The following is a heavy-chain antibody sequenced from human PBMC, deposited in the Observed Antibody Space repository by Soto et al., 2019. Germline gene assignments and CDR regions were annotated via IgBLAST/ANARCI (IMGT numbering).Heavy chain of an antibody. Sequence: PSETLSLTCTVSGGSISSGGYYWSWIRQHPGKGLEWIGYIYYSGSTYYNPSLKSRVTISVDTSKNQFSLKLSSVTASDTAVYYCARDLAPDYHPLNWFEPWGQGTLVTVSS. J-gene: IGHJ5*02. V-gene: IGHV4-31*03. CDR1: GGSISSGGYY. D-gene: IGHD4-17*01. CDR3: ARDLAPDYHPLNWFEP. CDR2: IYYSGST.